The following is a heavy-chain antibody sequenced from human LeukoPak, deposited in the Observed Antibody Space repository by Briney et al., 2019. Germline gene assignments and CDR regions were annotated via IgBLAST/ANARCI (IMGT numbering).Heavy chain of an antibody. CDR1: GGSIRSYY. V-gene: IGHV4-59*01. Sequence: SATLSLTCTVSGGSIRSYYWSWIRQPPGKGLEWIGNIYYSGSTNYSPSLKSRVTISVDASKNQFSLKLRSVTAADTAVYYCARAGLIAPADPLDCWGQGTLVTVSS. CDR3: ARAGLIAPADPLDC. D-gene: IGHD6-13*01. CDR2: IYYSGST. J-gene: IGHJ4*02.